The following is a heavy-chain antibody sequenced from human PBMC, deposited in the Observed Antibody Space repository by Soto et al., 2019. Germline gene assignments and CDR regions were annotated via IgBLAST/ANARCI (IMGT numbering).Heavy chain of an antibody. J-gene: IGHJ5*02. V-gene: IGHV5-51*01. CDR2: IYPGDSDT. CDR3: ARRACGSSCNWFDP. D-gene: IGHD6-13*01. Sequence: PGESLKISCKGYGYSFTIYWIGWVRQMPGKGLEWMGIIYPGDSDTRYSPSFQGQVTISADKSISSAYLQWSSLKASDTAMYYCARRACGSSCNWFDPWGPGTLVTVSS. CDR1: GYSFTIYW.